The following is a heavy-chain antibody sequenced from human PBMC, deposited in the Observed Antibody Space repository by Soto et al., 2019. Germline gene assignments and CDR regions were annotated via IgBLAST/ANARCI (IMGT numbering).Heavy chain of an antibody. CDR3: AKDWGSSGWYNWFDP. CDR1: GFTFSTSG. J-gene: IGHJ5*02. D-gene: IGHD6-13*01. CDR2: ISHDGGVT. Sequence: QVQLVESGGGVVQSGRSLRLSCAASGFTFSTSGMHWIRQAPGKGLEWVAMISHDGGVTYYVDSVKGRFTISRDTDKNTLHLQMDSLRPEDTATYYCAKDWGSSGWYNWFDPWGQGTLVTVSS. V-gene: IGHV3-30*18.